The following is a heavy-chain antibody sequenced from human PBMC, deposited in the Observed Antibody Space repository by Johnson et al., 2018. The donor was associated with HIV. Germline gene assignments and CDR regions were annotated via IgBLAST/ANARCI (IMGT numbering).Heavy chain of an antibody. CDR3: ARDGSQLADAFDI. CDR2: ISYDGSNK. CDR1: GFTFSSYP. D-gene: IGHD6-6*01. Sequence: QVQLVESGGGVVQPGRSLRLSCAASGFTFSSYPMHWVRQAPGKGLEWVAVISYDGSNKYYADSVKGRFTISRDNSKNTLYLQMNSLRAEDTAVYYCARDGSQLADAFDIWGQGTMVTVSS. V-gene: IGHV3-30*04. J-gene: IGHJ3*02.